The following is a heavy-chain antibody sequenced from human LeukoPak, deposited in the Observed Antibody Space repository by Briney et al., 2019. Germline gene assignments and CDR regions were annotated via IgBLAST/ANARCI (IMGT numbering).Heavy chain of an antibody. CDR3: AGDPGTILIALTYHLNY. Sequence: GGSLRLSCAASGFTFSSYPMHWVRQTPGKGLEWVAILSSDGVNKRYADSVQGRFTISRDNFKNTLYLQMNSLTAEDTAIYYCAGDPGTILIALTYHLNYGGQGTRSPSPQ. V-gene: IGHV3-30-3*01. CDR1: GFTFSSYP. CDR2: LSSDGVNK. D-gene: IGHD3-3*01. J-gene: IGHJ4*02.